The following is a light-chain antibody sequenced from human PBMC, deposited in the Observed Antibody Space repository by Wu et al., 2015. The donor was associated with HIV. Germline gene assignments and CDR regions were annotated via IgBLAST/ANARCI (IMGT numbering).Light chain of an antibody. V-gene: IGKV3-20*01. CDR1: QSVSNN. CDR3: QQYGSSPYT. CDR2: GAT. J-gene: IGKJ2*01. Sequence: EMVMTQSPATLSVFPGERAALSCRASQSVSNNLAWYQQRAGQSPRLLIYGATTRATGTPDRFSDSGSGTDFTLTISRLEPEDFAVYYCQQYGSSPYTFGRGPSWRS.